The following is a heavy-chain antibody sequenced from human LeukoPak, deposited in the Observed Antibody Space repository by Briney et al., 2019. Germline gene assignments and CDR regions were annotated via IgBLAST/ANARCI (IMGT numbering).Heavy chain of an antibody. Sequence: GGSLRLSCVGSEFTLSNYWMSWVRQAPGKGLEWVANIKKDGSDKYYVDAVKGRFTISRDNDKNSLYLQMNSLRVEDTAVYYCARENGNSYDLDYRGQGTLVTVSS. CDR3: ARENGNSYDLDY. V-gene: IGHV3-7*01. D-gene: IGHD5-12*01. CDR1: EFTLSNYW. J-gene: IGHJ4*02. CDR2: IKKDGSDK.